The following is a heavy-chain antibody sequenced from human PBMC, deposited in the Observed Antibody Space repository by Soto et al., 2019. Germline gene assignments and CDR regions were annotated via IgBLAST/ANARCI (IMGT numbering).Heavy chain of an antibody. Sequence: VASVKVSCKASGYTFTGYYMHWVRQAPGQGPEWMGWINPNSGGTNYAQKFQGWVTMTRDTPISTAYMELSRLRSDDAAVYYCARDGLVGATPAFDIWGQGTMVTVSS. CDR1: GYTFTGYY. CDR3: ARDGLVGATPAFDI. V-gene: IGHV1-2*04. D-gene: IGHD1-26*01. CDR2: INPNSGGT. J-gene: IGHJ3*02.